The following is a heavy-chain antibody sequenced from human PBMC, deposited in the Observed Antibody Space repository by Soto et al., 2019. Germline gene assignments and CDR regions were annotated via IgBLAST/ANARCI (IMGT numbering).Heavy chain of an antibody. CDR2: ISGSGVST. CDR3: AKDLYDRLGMAFDM. V-gene: IGHV3-23*01. D-gene: IGHD3-22*01. J-gene: IGHJ3*02. Sequence: GGSLRLSCAASGFTFSSYAMSWVRQAPGKGLEWVSAISGSGVSTYYADSVKGRFTISRDNSKNTLYLQMNSLRAEDTAVYYCAKDLYDRLGMAFDMWGQGPIVTFSS. CDR1: GFTFSSYA.